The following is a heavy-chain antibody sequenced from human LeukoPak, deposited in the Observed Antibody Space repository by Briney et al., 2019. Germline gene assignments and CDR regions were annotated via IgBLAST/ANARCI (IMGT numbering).Heavy chain of an antibody. CDR2: FDPEDGET. V-gene: IGHV1-24*01. CDR1: GYXLTELS. D-gene: IGHD3-16*01. Sequence: ASVKVSCKVSGYXLTELSMHWVRQAPGKGLEWMGGFDPEDGETIYAQKFQGRVTMTEDTSTDTAYMELSSLRTEDTAVYYCATVKGGYFDYWGQGTLVTVSS. CDR3: ATVKGGYFDY. J-gene: IGHJ4*02.